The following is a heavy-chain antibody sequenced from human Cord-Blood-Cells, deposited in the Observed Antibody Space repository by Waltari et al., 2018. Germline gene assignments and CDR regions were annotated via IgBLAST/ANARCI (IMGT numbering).Heavy chain of an antibody. CDR1: GGSFSGSY. J-gene: IGHJ4*02. CDR3: ARGRRIAVAGNFDY. Sequence: QVQLQQWGAGLLKPSATLSLTCAVYGGSFSGSYWRWIRQPPGKGLEWIGEINHSGSTNYNPSLKSRVTISVDTSKNQFSLKLSSVTAADTAVYYCARGRRIAVAGNFDYWGQGTLVTVSS. D-gene: IGHD6-19*01. V-gene: IGHV4-34*01. CDR2: INHSGST.